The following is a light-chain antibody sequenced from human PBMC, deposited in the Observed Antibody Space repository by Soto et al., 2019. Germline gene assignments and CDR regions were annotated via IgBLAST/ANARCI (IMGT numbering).Light chain of an antibody. Sequence: QPVLTQSPSASASLGASVKLTCTLSSGHSSYAIAWHQQQPEKGPRYLMKLNSDGSHSKGDGIPDRFSGSSSGAERYLTISSLQSEDEADYYCQTWGTGIRVFGTGTKATVL. V-gene: IGLV4-69*01. CDR3: QTWGTGIRV. CDR1: SGHSSYA. J-gene: IGLJ1*01. CDR2: LNSDGSH.